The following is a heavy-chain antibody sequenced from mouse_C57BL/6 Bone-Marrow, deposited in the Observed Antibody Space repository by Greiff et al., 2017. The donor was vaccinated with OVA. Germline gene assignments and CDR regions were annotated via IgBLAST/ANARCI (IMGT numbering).Heavy chain of an antibody. Sequence: VKLVESGAELVRPGTSVKVSCKASGYAFTNYLIEWVKQSPGQGLEWIGVINPGSGGTNYNEKFKGKATLTADKSSNTAYMQLSSLTSEDASGECWARDVLYAMDYWGQGTSVTVSS. CDR1: GYAFTNYL. CDR3: ARDVLYAMDY. CDR2: INPGSGGT. J-gene: IGHJ4*01. V-gene: IGHV1-54*02.